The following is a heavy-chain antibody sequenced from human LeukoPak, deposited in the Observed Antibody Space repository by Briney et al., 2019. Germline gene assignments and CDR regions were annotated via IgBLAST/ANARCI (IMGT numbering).Heavy chain of an antibody. J-gene: IGHJ6*03. CDR3: ARGGRYSSSSWGLYYYYYYMDV. Sequence: GASVKVSCKASGGTFSSYAISWVRQAPGQGLEWMGGIIPIFGTANYAQKFQGRVTITTDESTSTAYMELSGLRSEDTAVYYCARGGRYSSSSWGLYYYYYYMDVWGKGTTVTVS. D-gene: IGHD6-6*01. V-gene: IGHV1-69*05. CDR1: GGTFSSYA. CDR2: IIPIFGTA.